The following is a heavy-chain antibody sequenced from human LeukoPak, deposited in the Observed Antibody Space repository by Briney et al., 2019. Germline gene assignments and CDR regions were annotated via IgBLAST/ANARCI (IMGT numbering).Heavy chain of an antibody. CDR2: IYYRGTT. V-gene: IGHV4-59*12. CDR3: ARLPRYGGYDHFDY. J-gene: IGHJ4*02. CDR1: GDSIDSYY. D-gene: IGHD5-12*01. Sequence: SETLSLTCTVSGDSIDSYYWSWIRQPPGKGLEWIGYIYYRGTTSYNLFLRSRVTISVDTSKNQFSLKLNSVTAADTAVYYCARLPRYGGYDHFDYWGQGILVVVSS.